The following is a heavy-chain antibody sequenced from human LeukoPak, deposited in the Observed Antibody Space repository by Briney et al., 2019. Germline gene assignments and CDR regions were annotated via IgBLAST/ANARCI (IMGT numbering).Heavy chain of an antibody. CDR1: GFTFSSYA. CDR2: IRSKAYGGTT. V-gene: IGHV3-49*04. J-gene: IGHJ4*02. D-gene: IGHD2-21*02. CDR3: TRVFQVTRDY. Sequence: GGSLRLSCAASGFTFSSYAMSWVRQAPGKGLEWVGFIRSKAYGGTTEYAASVKGRFTISRDDSKSIAYLQMNSLKTEDTAVYYCTRVFQVTRDYWGQGTLVTVSS.